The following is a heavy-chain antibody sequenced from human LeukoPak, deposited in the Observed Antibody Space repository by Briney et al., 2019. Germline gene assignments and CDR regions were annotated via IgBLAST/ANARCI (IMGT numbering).Heavy chain of an antibody. V-gene: IGHV3-30-3*01. Sequence: TGGSLILSCAASGFTFSNYAMHWVRQAPGKGLEWVAVVSYDGSNKYYADSVKGRFTISRDNSKNTLYLQMNSLRAEDAAIYYCATIGDRRTGELYRIDYWGQGTLVTVSS. D-gene: IGHD7-27*01. CDR1: GFTFSNYA. J-gene: IGHJ4*02. CDR2: VSYDGSNK. CDR3: ATIGDRRTGELYRIDY.